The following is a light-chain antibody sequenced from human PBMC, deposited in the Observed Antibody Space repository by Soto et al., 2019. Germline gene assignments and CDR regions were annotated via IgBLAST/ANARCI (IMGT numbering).Light chain of an antibody. CDR3: RSYASSSSYV. J-gene: IGLJ1*01. V-gene: IGLV2-23*01. CDR2: EGT. CDR1: TSDVGGYNL. Sequence: ALTQPASVSGSPGQSITISCSGTTSDVGGYNLVSWYQQHTAKAPKLLIYEGTQRPSGVSSRFSGSKSGNTASLTISGLQAEDEADYYCRSYASSSSYVFGTGTKVTVL.